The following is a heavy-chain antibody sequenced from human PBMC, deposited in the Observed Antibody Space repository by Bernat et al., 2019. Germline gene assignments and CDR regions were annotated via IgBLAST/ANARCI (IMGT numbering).Heavy chain of an antibody. Sequence: QVQLVQSGAEVKKPGSSVKVSCKASGGTFSSDAISWVRQAPGQGLEWMGGIIPIFGTANYAQKFQGRVTITADESTSTAYMELSSLRSEDTAVYDCATSVVAATLPAFDIWGQGTMVTVSS. D-gene: IGHD2-15*01. CDR3: ATSVVAATLPAFDI. CDR1: GGTFSSDA. V-gene: IGHV1-69*01. J-gene: IGHJ3*02. CDR2: IIPIFGTA.